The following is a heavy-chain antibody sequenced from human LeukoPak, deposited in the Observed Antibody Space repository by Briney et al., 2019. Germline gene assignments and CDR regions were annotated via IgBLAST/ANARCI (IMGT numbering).Heavy chain of an antibody. Sequence: QSAGSLRLSCAASGFTFSSYLMSWVRQAPGKGLEWVANIKQDGSEKFYVDSVKGRFTISRDNDKNSLCLQMNSLRAEDTAVYYCARAVGATHFDYWGQGILVTVSS. J-gene: IGHJ4*02. CDR2: IKQDGSEK. D-gene: IGHD1-26*01. CDR3: ARAVGATHFDY. V-gene: IGHV3-7*04. CDR1: GFTFSSYL.